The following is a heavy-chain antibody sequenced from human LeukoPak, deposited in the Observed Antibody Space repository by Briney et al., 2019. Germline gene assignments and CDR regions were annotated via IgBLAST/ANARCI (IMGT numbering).Heavy chain of an antibody. V-gene: IGHV3-53*01. D-gene: IGHD4-23*01. CDR2: IYIGGGT. Sequence: GGSLRLSCTGYEIGVSSNYMSWVRQAPGKGLEWVSIIYIGGGTKYADSVKGRFTISRDTSKNTLYLQMNSLRDEDTAVYYCARVQGGDYGGYLDYWGQGTLVTVSS. J-gene: IGHJ4*02. CDR3: ARVQGGDYGGYLDY. CDR1: EIGVSSNY.